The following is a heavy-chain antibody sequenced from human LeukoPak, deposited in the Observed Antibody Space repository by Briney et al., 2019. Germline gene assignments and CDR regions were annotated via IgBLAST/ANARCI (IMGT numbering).Heavy chain of an antibody. D-gene: IGHD4-23*01. V-gene: IGHV3-23*01. J-gene: IGHJ4*02. CDR2: ISGSGGST. CDR1: GFTFSSYA. CDR3: ATFPTAVVTPDYFDY. Sequence: GGSLRLSCAASGFTFSSYAMSWVRQAPGKGLEWVSAISGSGGSTYYADSVKGRFTISRDNSKNTLYLQMNSLRAEDTAVYYCATFPTAVVTPDYFDYWGQGTLVTVSS.